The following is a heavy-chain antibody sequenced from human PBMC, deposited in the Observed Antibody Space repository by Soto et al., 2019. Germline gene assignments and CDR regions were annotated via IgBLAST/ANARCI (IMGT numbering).Heavy chain of an antibody. CDR2: MNPNNGNP. CDR3: ARGASDWNSAVH. D-gene: IGHD1-7*01. Sequence: QVQLVQSGAEVKKPGASVKVSCKASGYTFTSYDINWVRQATGRGLEWMGWMNPNNGNPGYAQKFQGRVTMTRDTYISTAYMELSSLRSEDTAVYYCARGASDWNSAVHWGQGTLVTVSS. CDR1: GYTFTSYD. V-gene: IGHV1-8*01. J-gene: IGHJ4*02.